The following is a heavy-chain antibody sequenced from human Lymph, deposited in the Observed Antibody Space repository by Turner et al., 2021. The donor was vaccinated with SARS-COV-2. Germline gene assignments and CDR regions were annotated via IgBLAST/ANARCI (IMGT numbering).Heavy chain of an antibody. V-gene: IGHV1-2*02. CDR2: INPNSGGQ. J-gene: IGHJ4*02. D-gene: IGHD3-10*01. CDR3: ARSRDLQSMVRGVDPFDY. CDR1: GYTFTGYY. Sequence: QVHLVQSGAEGKTPGASVKVSCKASGYTFTGYYIHWVRQAPGQGLEWKGLINPNSGGQNYAQRFQGRVTMTRDTSLSTAYMQLSRLRSDDTAVYYCARSRDLQSMVRGVDPFDYWGQGTLVTVSS.